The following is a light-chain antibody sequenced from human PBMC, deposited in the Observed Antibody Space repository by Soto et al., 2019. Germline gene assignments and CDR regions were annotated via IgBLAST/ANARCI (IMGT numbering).Light chain of an antibody. CDR3: QQYNYWPPGT. CDR1: QSVSSD. V-gene: IGKV3-15*01. Sequence: EIVMTQSPATLSVSPGERATLSCRASQSVSSDLAWYQQTPGQAPRLLIYGASTRATGIPARFSGSGSGTEFTLTISSLQSEDFALYYCQQYNYWPPGTFGQGTRLEMK. J-gene: IGKJ5*01. CDR2: GAS.